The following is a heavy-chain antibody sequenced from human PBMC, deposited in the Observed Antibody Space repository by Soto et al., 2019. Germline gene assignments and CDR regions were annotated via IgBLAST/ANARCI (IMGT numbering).Heavy chain of an antibody. CDR1: GYTFTSYY. CDR2: INPSGGST. V-gene: IGHV1-46*01. J-gene: IGHJ6*02. D-gene: IGHD2-2*01. CDR3: AREDCSSTSCQSDYYYYYGMDV. Sequence: QVQLVQSGAEVKKPGASVKVSCKASGYTFTSYYMHWVRQAPGQGLEWMGIINPSGGSTSYAQKSQGRVTMTRDTSTSRVYMELSSLRSEDTAVYYCAREDCSSTSCQSDYYYYYGMDVWGQGTTVTVSS.